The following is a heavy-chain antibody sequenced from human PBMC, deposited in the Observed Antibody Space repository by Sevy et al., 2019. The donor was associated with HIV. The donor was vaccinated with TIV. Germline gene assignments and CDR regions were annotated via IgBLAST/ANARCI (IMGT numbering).Heavy chain of an antibody. D-gene: IGHD3-3*01. Sequence: ASVKVSCKAAGYSFTNFDINWVRQATGQGLEWMGWMNPNNGNTHYAQKFQGRVTMTRSSSANTAYMVLRGRTSEDTAMYYCGRARLDYEFWSGAYFSRAPWRYKYYAMDVWGQGTTVTVSS. CDR2: MNPNNGNT. CDR1: GYSFTNFD. CDR3: GRARLDYEFWSGAYFSRAPWRYKYYAMDV. J-gene: IGHJ6*02. V-gene: IGHV1-8*01.